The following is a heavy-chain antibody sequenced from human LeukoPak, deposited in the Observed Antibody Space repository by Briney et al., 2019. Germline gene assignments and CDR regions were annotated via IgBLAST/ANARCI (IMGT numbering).Heavy chain of an antibody. CDR3: AKEKKSGGWPIDY. Sequence: PGGSLRFSCAASGFTFSTYAMSWVRQAPGKGLEWVSGISDGGDYTYYADSAKGRFTISRDNSKNTLYLQMNSLRADDTAVYHCAKEKKSGGWPIDYWGQGALVTVSS. J-gene: IGHJ4*02. CDR2: ISDGGDYT. CDR1: GFTFSTYA. D-gene: IGHD6-19*01. V-gene: IGHV3-23*01.